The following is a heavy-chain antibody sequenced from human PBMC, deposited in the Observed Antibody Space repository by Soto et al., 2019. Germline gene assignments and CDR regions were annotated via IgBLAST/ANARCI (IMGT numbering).Heavy chain of an antibody. J-gene: IGHJ4*02. CDR2: IWYDGSNK. CDR3: ARGTVHFDY. D-gene: IGHD4-17*01. CDR1: GFTFSSYG. V-gene: IGHV3-33*01. Sequence: QVQLVESGGGVVQPGRSLRLSCAASGFTFSSYGMHWVRQAPGKGLEWVAVIWYDGSNKYYADSVKGRFTISRDNSKNTLYLQRNSLRAEDTAVYYCARGTVHFDYWGQGTLVTVSS.